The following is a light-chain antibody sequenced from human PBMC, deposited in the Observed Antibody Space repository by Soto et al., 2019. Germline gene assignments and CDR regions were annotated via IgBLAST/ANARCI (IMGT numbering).Light chain of an antibody. CDR1: QDIRSD. Sequence: AIQMTRSPSSLSASVGDRVTITCRASQDIRSDLGWYQQKPGKAPKLLITGASTLQSGVPSSFSGSGSGTDFTLTISSLQPEDFATYYCLQDYSYPLTFGQGTKVEIK. J-gene: IGKJ1*01. CDR2: GAS. V-gene: IGKV1-6*01. CDR3: LQDYSYPLT.